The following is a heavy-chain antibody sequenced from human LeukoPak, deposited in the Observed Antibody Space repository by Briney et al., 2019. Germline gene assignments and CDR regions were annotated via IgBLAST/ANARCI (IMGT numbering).Heavy chain of an antibody. CDR2: IYHSGST. J-gene: IGHJ5*02. CDR1: GGSISSGGYY. CDR3: ARHYYDILTGPKQGFDP. D-gene: IGHD3-9*01. Sequence: SETLSLTCTVSGGSISSGGYYWSWIRQPPGKGLEWIGYIYHSGSTNYNPSLKSRVTISVDKSKNQFSLKLSSVTAADTAVYYCARHYYDILTGPKQGFDPWGQGTLVTVSS. V-gene: IGHV4-30-2*01.